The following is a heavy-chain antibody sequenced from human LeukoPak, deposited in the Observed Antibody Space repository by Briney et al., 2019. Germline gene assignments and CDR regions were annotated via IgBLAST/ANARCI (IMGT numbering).Heavy chain of an antibody. Sequence: SETLSLTCTVSGGSINSYYWSWIRQPPGKGLEWIGYIYYSGNTNYNPSLKSRVSISIDTSKNQLSLQLSSVTAADTAVYYCARDRDSSGLRDFDLRGRGTLVTVSA. J-gene: IGHJ2*01. CDR2: IYYSGNT. D-gene: IGHD3-22*01. V-gene: IGHV4-59*01. CDR3: ARDRDSSGLRDFDL. CDR1: GGSINSYY.